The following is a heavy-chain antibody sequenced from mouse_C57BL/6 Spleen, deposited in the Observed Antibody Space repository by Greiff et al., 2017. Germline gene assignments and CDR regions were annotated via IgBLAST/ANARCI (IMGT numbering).Heavy chain of an antibody. D-gene: IGHD3-3*01. CDR2: INPGSGGT. V-gene: IGHV1-54*01. CDR1: GYAFTNYL. Sequence: VHLVESGAELVRPGTSVKVSCKASGYAFTNYLIEWVKQRPGQGLEWIGVINPGSGGTNYNEKFKGKATLTADKSSSTAYMQLSSLTSEDSAVYFCARGTPWFAYWGQGTLVTVSA. J-gene: IGHJ3*01. CDR3: ARGTPWFAY.